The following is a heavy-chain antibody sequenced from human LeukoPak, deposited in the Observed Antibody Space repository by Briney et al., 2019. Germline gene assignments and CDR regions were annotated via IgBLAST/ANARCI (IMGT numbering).Heavy chain of an antibody. CDR3: EREGRD. V-gene: IGHV3-53*01. Sequence: GGSLRLSCAASGFTVSSDYMSWVRQAPGKGLEWVSVIYSGGSAHYADSVKGRFTISRDNSKNTVYLQMNSLRVEDTAVYYCEREGRDWGQGTLVTVSS. D-gene: IGHD3-10*01. CDR2: IYSGGSA. J-gene: IGHJ4*02. CDR1: GFTVSSDY.